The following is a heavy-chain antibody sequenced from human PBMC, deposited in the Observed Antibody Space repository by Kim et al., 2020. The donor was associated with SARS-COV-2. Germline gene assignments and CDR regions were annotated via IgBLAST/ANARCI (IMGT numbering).Heavy chain of an antibody. D-gene: IGHD1-26*01. CDR1: GGSFSGYY. CDR2: INHSGST. CDR3: ARTISGSYHTFDY. Sequence: SETLSLTCAVYGGSFSGYYWSWIRQPPGKGLEWIGEINHSGSTNYNPSLKSRVTISVDTSKNHFSLKLSSVTAADTAVYYCARTISGSYHTFDYWGQGTLVTVSS. J-gene: IGHJ4*02. V-gene: IGHV4-34*01.